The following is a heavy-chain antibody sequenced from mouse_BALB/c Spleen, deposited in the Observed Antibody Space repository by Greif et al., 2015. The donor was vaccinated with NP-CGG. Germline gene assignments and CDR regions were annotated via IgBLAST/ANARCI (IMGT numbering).Heavy chain of an antibody. J-gene: IGHJ1*01. CDR3: ARYYYGSSYDWYFDV. D-gene: IGHD1-1*01. CDR1: GYAFSSYW. Sequence: QVQLQQSGAELVRPGSSVKISCKASGYAFSSYWMNWVKQRPGQGLEWIGQIYPGDGDTNYNGKFKGKATLTADKSSSTAYMQLSSLTSEDSAVYFCARYYYGSSYDWYFDVWGAGTTVTVSS. V-gene: IGHV1-80*01. CDR2: IYPGDGDT.